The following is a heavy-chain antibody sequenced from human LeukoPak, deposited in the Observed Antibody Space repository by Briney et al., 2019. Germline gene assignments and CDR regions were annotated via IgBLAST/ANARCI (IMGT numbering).Heavy chain of an antibody. J-gene: IGHJ2*01. V-gene: IGHV4-59*08. CDR1: GGSISRHY. CDR3: ATTYYGGNSYWYFDL. Sequence: SETLSLTCTVSGGSISRHYWSWIRQPPGRGLEWIGYVYGSGSTNYNPSLKSRLTISVDTSKSQFSLKLSSVTAADTAVYYCATTYYGGNSYWYFDLWGRGTLVTVSS. CDR2: VYGSGST. D-gene: IGHD4-23*01.